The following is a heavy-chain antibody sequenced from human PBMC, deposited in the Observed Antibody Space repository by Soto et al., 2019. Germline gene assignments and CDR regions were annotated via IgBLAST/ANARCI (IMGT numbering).Heavy chain of an antibody. D-gene: IGHD2-15*01. CDR2: MAYTGST. CDR1: GGSVSCYH. J-gene: IGHJ5*02. V-gene: IGHV4-59*02. Sequence: SETLSLTCVVSGGSVSCYHWSWIRQFPGKGLEWIAYMAYTGSTNYNPSLKSRVTISIDTTKNQLSLKLTSMTAADTAVYYCVRDMHGGFTHYFDPWGQGTLVTVSS. CDR3: VRDMHGGFTHYFDP.